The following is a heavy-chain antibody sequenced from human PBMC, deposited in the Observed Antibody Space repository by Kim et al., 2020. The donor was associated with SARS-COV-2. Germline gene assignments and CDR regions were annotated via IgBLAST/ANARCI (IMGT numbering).Heavy chain of an antibody. CDR3: AKLLWFGEFTTAAFVI. V-gene: IGHV3-23*01. D-gene: IGHD3-10*01. Sequence: GVSLRLSCTASGFTFSSYAMSWVRQAPGKGLEWVAVISGSACSTSTADAAKVRFSISSANSKNTLYLQMNSLRVEDTAVYYCAKLLWFGEFTTAAFVIWGQGDMVTVPS. CDR2: ISGSACST. J-gene: IGHJ3*02. CDR1: GFTFSSYA.